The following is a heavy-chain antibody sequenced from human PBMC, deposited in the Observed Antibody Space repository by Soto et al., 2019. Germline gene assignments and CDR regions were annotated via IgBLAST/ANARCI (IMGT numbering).Heavy chain of an antibody. D-gene: IGHD2-8*01. V-gene: IGHV3-21*06. CDR2: ISSSGFDV. CDR1: GFLFNSYS. J-gene: IGHJ5*02. Sequence: EGQMVESGGGLVKPGGSLRLSCVASGFLFNSYSVTWVRQAPGKGLEWVSSISSSGFDVYYADSVKGRFSISRDNAKNSLYLQMNSLRVDDTAVYFCTRTNGAESAPWGPGNVVTVSS. CDR3: TRTNGAESAP.